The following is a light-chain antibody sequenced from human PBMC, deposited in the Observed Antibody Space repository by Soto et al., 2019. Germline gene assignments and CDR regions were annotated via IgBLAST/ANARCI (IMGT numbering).Light chain of an antibody. J-gene: IGLJ3*02. V-gene: IGLV1-47*02. CDR3: TSWDDNLSAVV. CDR1: GPNVGTFY. CDR2: SDN. Sequence: QSVLTQPPSASATPGQGVTISCSGSGPNVGTFYVSWYQHLPGTAPKLLIYSDNQRPSGVPDRFSGSKSGTSASLAISGLRSEDEADYYCTSWDDNLSAVVFGGWTKVTVL.